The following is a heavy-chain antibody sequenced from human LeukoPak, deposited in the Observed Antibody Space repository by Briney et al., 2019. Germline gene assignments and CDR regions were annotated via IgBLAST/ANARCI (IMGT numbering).Heavy chain of an antibody. J-gene: IGHJ4*02. CDR2: IKRKSDGGTT. Sequence: GGSLRLSCAASGLTFSNAWMSWVRQAPGKGLEWVGRIKRKSDGGTTDYAAPVKGGFTISRDDSKNTLYLQMNSLKSEDTAVYYCTTELDIRPNHYWGQGTLVTVSS. CDR1: GLTFSNAW. D-gene: IGHD3-22*01. CDR3: TTELDIRPNHY. V-gene: IGHV3-15*01.